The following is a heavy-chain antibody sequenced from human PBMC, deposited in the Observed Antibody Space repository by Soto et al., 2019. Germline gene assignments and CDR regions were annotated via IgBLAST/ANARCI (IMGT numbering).Heavy chain of an antibody. Sequence: SETLSLTCTVSGGSISSGGYYWSWIRQHPGKGLEWIGYIYYSGSTYYNPSLKSRVTISVDTSKNQFSLKLSSVTAADTAVYYCAREERNYYGSGSYYKIGYYFDYWGQGTLVTVSS. CDR1: GGSISSGGYY. V-gene: IGHV4-31*03. CDR3: AREERNYYGSGSYYKIGYYFDY. CDR2: IYYSGST. J-gene: IGHJ4*02. D-gene: IGHD3-10*01.